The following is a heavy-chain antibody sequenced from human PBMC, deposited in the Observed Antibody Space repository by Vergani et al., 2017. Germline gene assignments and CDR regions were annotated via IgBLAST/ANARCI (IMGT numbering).Heavy chain of an antibody. CDR1: GGSVRSYY. D-gene: IGHD2-15*01. CDR3: ARVDRSWYSDFAFDI. Sequence: QVQLQESGPGLVKPSETLSLTCTVSGGSVRSYYWSWIRQPPGKGLEWIGYIYDSGSTNYNPSLKSRVTITLDTFKNQFSLKQISVTAADTAVYYCARVDRSWYSDFAFDIWGQGTMVTVSS. J-gene: IGHJ3*02. V-gene: IGHV4-59*02. CDR2: IYDSGST.